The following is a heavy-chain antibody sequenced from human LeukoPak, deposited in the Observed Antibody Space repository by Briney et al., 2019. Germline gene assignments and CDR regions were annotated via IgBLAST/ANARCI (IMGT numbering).Heavy chain of an antibody. Sequence: SETLSLTCTVSGGSISSSSYYWSWIRQPAGQGLEWIGRIYNSGSTSYNPSLKSRVSISVDTSKNQFFLKLSSVTAEDTAVYYCASSYCGGGNCYYYMDVWGKGTTVTISS. CDR1: GGSISSSSYY. V-gene: IGHV4-61*10. CDR2: IYNSGST. CDR3: ASSYCGGGNCYYYMDV. D-gene: IGHD2-21*01. J-gene: IGHJ6*03.